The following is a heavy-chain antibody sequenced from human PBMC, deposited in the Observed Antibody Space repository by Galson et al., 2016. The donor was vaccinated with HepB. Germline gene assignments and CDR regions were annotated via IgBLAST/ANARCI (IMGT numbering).Heavy chain of an antibody. D-gene: IGHD3-10*01. V-gene: IGHV3-74*01. CDR1: GFTFSNYW. CDR3: ARGRRGAISDFFDS. Sequence: SLRLSCAASGFTFSNYWMYWVRQAPGKGLVWVSRIKTDGSITGYAASVKGRFTISRANGKKMMYLQMNSLRAEDTALYYCARGRRGAISDFFDSWGQGTLVTVSS. CDR2: IKTDGSIT. J-gene: IGHJ4*02.